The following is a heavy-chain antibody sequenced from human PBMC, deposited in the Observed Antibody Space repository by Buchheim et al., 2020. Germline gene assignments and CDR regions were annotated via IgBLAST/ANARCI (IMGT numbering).Heavy chain of an antibody. D-gene: IGHD6-19*01. CDR2: IYYSGST. CDR1: GGSISSSSYY. Sequence: QLQLQESGPGLVKPSETLSLTCTVSGGSISSSSYYWGWIRQPPGKGLEWIGSIYYSGSTYYNPSLKSRVTISVDTAKNQFSLKLSSVTAADTAVYYCARLEAVAGTEDFDYWGQGTL. J-gene: IGHJ4*02. CDR3: ARLEAVAGTEDFDY. V-gene: IGHV4-39*01.